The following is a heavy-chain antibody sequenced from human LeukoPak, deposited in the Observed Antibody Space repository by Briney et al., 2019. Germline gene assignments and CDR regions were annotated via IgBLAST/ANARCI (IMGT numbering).Heavy chain of an antibody. V-gene: IGHV3-21*01. D-gene: IGHD3-10*01. CDR2: ISSSSSYI. J-gene: IGHJ6*04. CDR3: VRGKANYGSGSDV. Sequence: GSLRLSCAASGFTYNKYWMTWVRQAPGKGLEWVSSISSSSSYIYYADSVKGRFTISRDNARNSLYLQMNSLRAEDTAVYYCVRGKANYGSGSDVWGKGTTVTVSS. CDR1: GFTYNKYW.